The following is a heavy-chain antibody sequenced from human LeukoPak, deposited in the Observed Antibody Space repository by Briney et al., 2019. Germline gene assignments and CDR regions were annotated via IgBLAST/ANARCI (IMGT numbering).Heavy chain of an antibody. J-gene: IGHJ4*02. CDR2: INPSGGSP. Sequence: ASVRVSCKASGYTFTIYYMHWVRQAPGQGGEWMGIINPSGGSPIYAQKFQGRVPITKHPSTRTVYIELSSLRSEDPAVYYCARDGPRIAALGEDFVYWGQGTLVTVSS. CDR3: ARDGPRIAALGEDFVY. V-gene: IGHV1-46*01. CDR1: GYTFTIYY. D-gene: IGHD6-6*01.